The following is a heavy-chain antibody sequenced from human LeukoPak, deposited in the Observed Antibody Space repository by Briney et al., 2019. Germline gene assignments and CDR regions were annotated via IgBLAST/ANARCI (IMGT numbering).Heavy chain of an antibody. V-gene: IGHV3-23*01. D-gene: IGHD3-9*01. CDR3: AKWARHYDILTGSNWFDP. J-gene: IGHJ5*02. CDR2: ISGSGGST. Sequence: GGSLRLSCAASGFTFSSYAMSWVRQAPGKGLEWVSAISGSGGSTYYADSVKGRFTISRDNSKNMPNLQMNSLRAEDTAIYYCAKWARHYDILTGSNWFDPWGQGTLVTVSS. CDR1: GFTFSSYA.